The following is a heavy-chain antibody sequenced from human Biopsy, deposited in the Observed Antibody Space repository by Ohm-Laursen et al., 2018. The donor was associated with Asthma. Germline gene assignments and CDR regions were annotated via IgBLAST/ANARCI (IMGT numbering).Heavy chain of an antibody. CDR3: ARKAGSCISRTCYSLDF. CDR2: INIVFGTT. J-gene: IGHJ4*02. Sequence: GASVKVSCKSLGGTFNTYVIGWVRQAPGQGIGWMSGINIVFGTTTYPQKFQDRVTITADDSTSTVYMELSSLRSEDTAVYYCARKAGSCISRTCYSLDFWGQGTLVTVSS. V-gene: IGHV1-69*13. D-gene: IGHD2-2*01. CDR1: GGTFNTYV.